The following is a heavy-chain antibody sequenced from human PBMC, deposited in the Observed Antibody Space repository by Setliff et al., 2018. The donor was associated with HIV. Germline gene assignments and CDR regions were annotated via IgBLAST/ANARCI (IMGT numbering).Heavy chain of an antibody. CDR2: MYHTGST. CDR3: ARQPLYNDYDRRSYYFDY. J-gene: IGHJ4*02. D-gene: IGHD5-12*01. V-gene: IGHV4-38-2*01. Sequence: PSETLSLTCAVSGYSISSGCYWGWIRQPPGKGLEWIGSMYHTGSTYYSPSLNSRFTISVDTSKNQFSLKLRSVTAADTAVYYCARQPLYNDYDRRSYYFDYWGQGSLVTVSS. CDR1: GYSISSGCY.